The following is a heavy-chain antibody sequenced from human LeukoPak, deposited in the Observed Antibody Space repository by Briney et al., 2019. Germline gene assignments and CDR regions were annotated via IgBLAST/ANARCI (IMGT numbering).Heavy chain of an antibody. J-gene: IGHJ5*02. D-gene: IGHD6-19*01. CDR3: ARSPSVAVNFHYWFDP. CDR2: ISSGGIFV. Sequence: GGSLRLSCAASGITLSTYSMNCVRQGPGEGVEWVSSISSGGIFVYYAESLKGGFTISRDNANNSLYLQMTNLRPEDTAVYYCARSPSVAVNFHYWFDPWGQGTLVTVSS. V-gene: IGHV3-21*03. CDR1: GITLSTYS.